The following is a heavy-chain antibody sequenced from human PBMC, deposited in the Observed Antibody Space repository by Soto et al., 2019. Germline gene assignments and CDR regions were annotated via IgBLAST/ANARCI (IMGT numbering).Heavy chain of an antibody. CDR2: INFGNGNT. CDR1: GYIFTRYI. Sequence: QVQLVQSGAEVKKPGASVKVSCKTPGYIFTRYILNWVRQAPGQGLEWMAWINFGNGNTRNSQKFQGRLTLTRDTPGNTAYLELNSLISEDTAVYYCATPQGHDDCLDSWGQGTLVTVSS. V-gene: IGHV1-3*01. J-gene: IGHJ4*02. CDR3: ATPQGHDDCLDS. D-gene: IGHD2-21*02.